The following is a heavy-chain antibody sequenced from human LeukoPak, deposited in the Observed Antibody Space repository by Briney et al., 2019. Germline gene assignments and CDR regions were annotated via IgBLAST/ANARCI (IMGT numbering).Heavy chain of an antibody. Sequence: SETLSLTCTVSGGSISGGTYYWGWIRQPPGKGLEWIASIYYSGSTFYSPPLKSRVTISIDTSKNQFSLKVSSATAADTAVYYCARQAGDFTPLDYWGQGTLVTVSS. J-gene: IGHJ4*02. V-gene: IGHV4-39*01. CDR3: ARQAGDFTPLDY. D-gene: IGHD2-15*01. CDR1: GGSISGGTYY. CDR2: IYYSGST.